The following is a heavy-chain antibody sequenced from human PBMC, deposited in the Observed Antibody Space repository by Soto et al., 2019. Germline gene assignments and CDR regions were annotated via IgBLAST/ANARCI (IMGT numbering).Heavy chain of an antibody. CDR3: ARGPYYDYVWGSYRPPFSFDY. CDR2: IYYSGST. CDR1: GGSISSGDYY. Sequence: TLSLTCTVSGGSISSGDYYWSWIRQPPGKGLEWIGYIYYSGSTYYNPSLKSRVTISVDTSKNQFSLKLSSVTAADTAVYYCARGPYYDYVWGSYRPPFSFDYWGQGTLVTVSS. V-gene: IGHV4-30-4*01. D-gene: IGHD3-16*02. J-gene: IGHJ4*02.